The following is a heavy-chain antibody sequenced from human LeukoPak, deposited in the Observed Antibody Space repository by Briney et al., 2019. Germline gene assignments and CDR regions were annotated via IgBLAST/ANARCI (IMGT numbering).Heavy chain of an antibody. D-gene: IGHD6-19*01. V-gene: IGHV3-23*01. CDR1: GFTFSSYA. Sequence: PGGSLRLSCAASGFTFSSYAINWVRQAPGKGLEWVSAISGSGRSTSYADSVKGRFTLSRDNSKNTLYLQLTSLRAEDTAVYYCAQGFSSGWYPYWGQGSLVSVSS. J-gene: IGHJ4*02. CDR2: ISGSGRST. CDR3: AQGFSSGWYPY.